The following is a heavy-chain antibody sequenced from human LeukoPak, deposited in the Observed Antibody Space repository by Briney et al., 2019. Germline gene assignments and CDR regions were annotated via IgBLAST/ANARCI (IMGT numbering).Heavy chain of an antibody. CDR2: ISYDGSNR. V-gene: IGHV3-30-3*01. CDR3: ARGGNFVVVPAALDY. J-gene: IGHJ4*02. D-gene: IGHD2-2*01. CDR1: GFTFSSYA. Sequence: GGSLRLSCAASGFTFSSYAMHWVRQAPGKGLEWVAVISYDGSNRYYADSVKGRFTISRDNSKNTLYLQMNSLRAEDTAVYYCARGGNFVVVPAALDYWGQGTLVTVSS.